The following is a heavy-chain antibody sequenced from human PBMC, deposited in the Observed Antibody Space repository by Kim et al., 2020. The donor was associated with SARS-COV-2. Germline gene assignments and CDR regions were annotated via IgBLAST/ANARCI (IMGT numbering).Heavy chain of an antibody. CDR3: AKDSVAFSYGYNCFDP. J-gene: IGHJ5*02. CDR2: ISASGSST. CDR1: GFTFSSYA. V-gene: IGHV3-23*01. D-gene: IGHD5-18*01. Sequence: GGSLRLSCAASGFTFSSYAMSWVRQSPGKGLQWVSTISASGSSTYYADSVKGRFTISRDNSKNTLSLQMNSLRAEDTAVYSCAKDSVAFSYGYNCFDPWGQGTLVTVSS.